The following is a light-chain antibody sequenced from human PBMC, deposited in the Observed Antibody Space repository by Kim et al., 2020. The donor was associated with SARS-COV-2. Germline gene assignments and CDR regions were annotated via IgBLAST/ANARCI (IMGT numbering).Light chain of an antibody. V-gene: IGKV2-28*01. J-gene: IGKJ4*01. CDR3: MQTLQIPPT. CDR2: MGS. CDR1: QSLMHINGYTY. Sequence: DIVMTQSPLSLPVTPGEPASISCRSSQSLMHINGYTYSDWYLQKPGQSPQLLIYMGSVRASGVPDRFSGTGSGTDFELKISRVEAEGVRIYYCMQTLQIPPTFGGGTKVDIK.